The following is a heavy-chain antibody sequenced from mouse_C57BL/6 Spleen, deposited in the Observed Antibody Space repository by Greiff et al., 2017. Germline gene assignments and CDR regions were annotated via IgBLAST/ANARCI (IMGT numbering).Heavy chain of an antibody. J-gene: IGHJ2*01. D-gene: IGHD1-1*01. CDR3: ARYDYYGSSYGFDY. V-gene: IGHV1-54*01. CDR2: INPGSGGT. CDR1: GYAFTNYL. Sequence: QVQLQQSGAELVRPGTSVKVSCKASGYAFTNYLIEWVKQRPGQGLEWIGVINPGSGGTNYNEKFKCKATLTVDTSSSTAYMQLSSLTSEDSAVYYCARYDYYGSSYGFDYWGQGTTLTVSS.